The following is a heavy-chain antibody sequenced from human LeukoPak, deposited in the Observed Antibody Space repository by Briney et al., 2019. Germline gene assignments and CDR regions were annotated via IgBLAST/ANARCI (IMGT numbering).Heavy chain of an antibody. D-gene: IGHD5-12*01. V-gene: IGHV4-39*01. CDR1: GGSISSSSYY. Sequence: SETLSLTCTVSGGSISSSSYYWGWIRQPPGKGLEWIGSIYYSGSTYYNPSLKSRVTISVDTSKNQFSLQLSSVTAADTAVYYCARHVRPEGYPDAFDIWGQGTMVTVSS. J-gene: IGHJ3*02. CDR2: IYYSGST. CDR3: ARHVRPEGYPDAFDI.